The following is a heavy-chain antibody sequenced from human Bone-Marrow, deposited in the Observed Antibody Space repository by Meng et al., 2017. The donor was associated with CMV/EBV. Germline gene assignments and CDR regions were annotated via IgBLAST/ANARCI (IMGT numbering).Heavy chain of an antibody. J-gene: IGHJ6*02. Sequence: ASVKVSCKSSGYTFTAYYIHWVRQAPGQGLEWMGWINPNSGGTKFANTFQGRVTMTRDTSISTAYMELSRLRSDDTAVYYCARDGEYCSGGSCQNYYYYGMDVWGQGTTVTVSS. CDR3: ARDGEYCSGGSCQNYYYYGMDV. D-gene: IGHD2-15*01. V-gene: IGHV1-2*02. CDR2: INPNSGGT. CDR1: GYTFTAYY.